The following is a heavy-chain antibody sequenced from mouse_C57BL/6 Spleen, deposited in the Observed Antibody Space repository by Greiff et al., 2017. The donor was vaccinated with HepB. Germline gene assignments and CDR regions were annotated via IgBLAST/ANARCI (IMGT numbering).Heavy chain of an antibody. D-gene: IGHD2-4*01. J-gene: IGHJ1*03. V-gene: IGHV14-4*01. CDR2: IDPENGDT. Sequence: EVQLQESGAELVRPGASVKLSCTASGFNIKDDYMHWVKQRPEQGLEWIGWIDPENGDTEYASKFQGKATITADTSSNTAYLQLSSLTSEDTAVYYCTTGDYPNFDVWGTGTTVTVSS. CDR3: TTGDYPNFDV. CDR1: GFNIKDDY.